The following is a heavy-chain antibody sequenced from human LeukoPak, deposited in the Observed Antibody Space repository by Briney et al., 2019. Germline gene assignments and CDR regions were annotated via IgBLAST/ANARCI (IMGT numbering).Heavy chain of an antibody. D-gene: IGHD4-17*01. V-gene: IGHV1-2*02. CDR1: GYSFTGYY. Sequence: ASVKVSCRASGYSFTGYYMHWVRQAPGQGLEWMGWINPNSGGTNYAQKFQGRVTMTKDTSISTAQMELSRLRSDDTAVYYCARAPIYGDYYYYMDVWGKGTTVTVSS. CDR3: ARAPIYGDYYYYMDV. J-gene: IGHJ6*03. CDR2: INPNSGGT.